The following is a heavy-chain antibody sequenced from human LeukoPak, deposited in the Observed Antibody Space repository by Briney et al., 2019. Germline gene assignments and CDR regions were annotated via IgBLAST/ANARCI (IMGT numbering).Heavy chain of an antibody. CDR3: ARGAYSSGWAYFDH. J-gene: IGHJ4*02. V-gene: IGHV3-9*01. D-gene: IGHD6-19*01. CDR2: ITWNSGSI. Sequence: GRSLRLSCVASGFTLDGYAMHWVRQAPGKGLEWVSGITWNSGSIVYADSVKGRFTISRDNAKNSLYLHMDSLRAEDTAVYYCARGAYSSGWAYFDHWGQGTLVTVSS. CDR1: GFTLDGYA.